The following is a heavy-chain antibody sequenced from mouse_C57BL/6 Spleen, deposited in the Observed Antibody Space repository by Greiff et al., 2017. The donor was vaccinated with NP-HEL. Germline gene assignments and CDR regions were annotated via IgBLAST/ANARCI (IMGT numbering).Heavy chain of an antibody. CDR2: IHPNSGGT. Sequence: QVQLQQPGAELVKPGASVKLSCKASGYTFTSYWMHWVKQRPGRGLEWIGMIHPNSGGTKYNEKFKSKATLTVDKPSSPAYMQRSSLASEDSAVYCGRLGAMDYWGQGTSVTVSS. CDR1: GYTFTSYW. V-gene: IGHV1-72*01. J-gene: IGHJ4*01. D-gene: IGHD1-1*01. CDR3: RLGAMDY.